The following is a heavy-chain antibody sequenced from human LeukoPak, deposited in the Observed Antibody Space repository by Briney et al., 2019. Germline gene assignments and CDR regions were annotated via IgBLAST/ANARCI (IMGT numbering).Heavy chain of an antibody. CDR1: GGSIGSYY. Sequence: TSETLSLTCTVSGGSIGSYYWSWIRQPPGKGLEWIGYIYYSGSTNYNPSLKSRVTISVDTSKNQFSLKLSSVTAADTAVYYCARGGYSSSWYGGRWYYGMDVWGQGTTVTVSS. V-gene: IGHV4-59*01. CDR3: ARGGYSSSWYGGRWYYGMDV. D-gene: IGHD6-13*01. CDR2: IYYSGST. J-gene: IGHJ6*02.